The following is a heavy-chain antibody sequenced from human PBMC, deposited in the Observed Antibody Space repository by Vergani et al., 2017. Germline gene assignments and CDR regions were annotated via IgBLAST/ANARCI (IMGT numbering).Heavy chain of an antibody. CDR1: GYTLTELS. Sequence: QVQLVQSGAEVKKPGASVKVSCKVSGYTLTELSMHWVRQAPGKGLEWVGGFDPEDGETISAQKFQGRVTMTEDTSTDTAYMELSSLRSEDTAVYYCATDQRIHGGYVLTFDYWGQGTLVTVSS. V-gene: IGHV1-24*01. J-gene: IGHJ4*02. CDR2: FDPEDGET. D-gene: IGHD5-12*01. CDR3: ATDQRIHGGYVLTFDY.